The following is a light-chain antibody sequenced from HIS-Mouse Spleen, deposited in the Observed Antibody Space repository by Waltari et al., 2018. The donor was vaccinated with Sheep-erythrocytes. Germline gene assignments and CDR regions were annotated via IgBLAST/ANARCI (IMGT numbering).Light chain of an antibody. CDR3: CSYAGSYNHV. CDR1: SSDVGGYKY. V-gene: IGLV2-11*01. Sequence: QSALTQPRSVSGSPGQSVTISCTGTSSDVGGYKYVPWYQQHPGKAPKPMIYDCSKRPSGVPDSFSRSNAGNPASLTISELQAEDDAYYYCCSYAGSYNHVFATGTKVTVL. J-gene: IGLJ1*01. CDR2: DCS.